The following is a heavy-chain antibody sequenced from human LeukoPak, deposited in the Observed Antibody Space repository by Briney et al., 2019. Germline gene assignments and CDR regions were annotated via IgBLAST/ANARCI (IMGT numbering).Heavy chain of an antibody. D-gene: IGHD3-9*01. CDR2: IRTTAEGAKYA. V-gene: IGHV3-48*02. CDR1: GLTFSKSD. Sequence: GRSLRLSCAASGLTFSKSDMHWVRQAPGKGLEWISNIRTTAEGAKYAYYADSVKGRVTISRDDGKNTLYLHMNSLRDDDTAVYYCATDQRYAFDYWGQGILVTVSS. J-gene: IGHJ4*02. CDR3: ATDQRYAFDY.